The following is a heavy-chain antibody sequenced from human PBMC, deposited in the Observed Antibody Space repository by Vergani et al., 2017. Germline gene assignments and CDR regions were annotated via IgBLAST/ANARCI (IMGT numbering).Heavy chain of an antibody. CDR1: GYTFTSYD. Sequence: QVQLVQSGAEVKKPGASVKVSCKASGYTFTSYDINWVRQATGQGLEWMGWMNPNSGNTGYAQKFQGRVTITRNTSISTAYMELSSLRSEDTAVYYCARGHAMVRRVIIKIYYGMDVWGQGTTVTVSS. J-gene: IGHJ6*02. CDR2: MNPNSGNT. CDR3: ARGHAMVRRVIIKIYYGMDV. D-gene: IGHD3-10*01. V-gene: IGHV1-8*03.